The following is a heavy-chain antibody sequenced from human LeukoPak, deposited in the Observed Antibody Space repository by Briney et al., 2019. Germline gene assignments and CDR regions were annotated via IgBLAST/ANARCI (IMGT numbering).Heavy chain of an antibody. Sequence: PGGSLRLSCAASGFTFSSYGMHWVRQAPGKGLEWVAFIRYDGSNKYYADSVKGRFTISRDNSKNTLYLQMNSLRAEDTAVYYCATPRGHYGDYAPFFDYWGQGTLVTVSS. J-gene: IGHJ4*02. CDR2: IRYDGSNK. V-gene: IGHV3-30*02. CDR3: ATPRGHYGDYAPFFDY. D-gene: IGHD4-17*01. CDR1: GFTFSSYG.